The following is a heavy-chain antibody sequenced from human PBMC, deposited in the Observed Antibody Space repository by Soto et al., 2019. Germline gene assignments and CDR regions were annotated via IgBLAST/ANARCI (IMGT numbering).Heavy chain of an antibody. CDR2: IYTSGST. V-gene: IGHV4-4*07. J-gene: IGHJ4*02. CDR3: ARLASRNYYDSSGYWPLFDY. Sequence: SETLSLTCTVSGGSISSYYWSWIRQPAGKGLEWIGRIYTSGSTNYNPSLKSRVTMSVDTSKNQSSLKLSSVTAADTAVYYCARLASRNYYDSSGYWPLFDYWGQGTLVTVSS. D-gene: IGHD3-22*01. CDR1: GGSISSYY.